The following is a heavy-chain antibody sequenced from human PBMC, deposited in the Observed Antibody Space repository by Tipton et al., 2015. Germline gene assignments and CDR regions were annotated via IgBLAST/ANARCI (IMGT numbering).Heavy chain of an antibody. CDR3: ARDVGVKPVAGGMDV. V-gene: IGHV4-31*03. J-gene: IGHJ3*01. CDR2: ITYSGTT. D-gene: IGHD1-26*01. CDR1: DGAISSYY. Sequence: LRLSCSVYDGAISSYYWTWIRQHPRRGLEWIGSITYSGTTFYNPSLKSRLIISVDTPNNHFSLNLSSVTAADSALYYCARDVGVKPVAGGMDVWGQGTMVTVSS.